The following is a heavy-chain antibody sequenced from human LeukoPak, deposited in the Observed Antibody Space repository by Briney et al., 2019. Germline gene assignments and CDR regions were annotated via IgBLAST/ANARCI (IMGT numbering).Heavy chain of an antibody. CDR1: RFTFSTSA. CDR2: IAGSGGST. Sequence: GGSLRLSCAASRFTFSTSAMTWVRQAPGKGLQWVSSIAGSGGSTFYADSVKGRFTISRDNSKDTLSLQMNSLRVEDTAVYYSASQREARGSFYEFDYWGQGTLVTVSS. D-gene: IGHD1-26*01. CDR3: ASQREARGSFYEFDY. V-gene: IGHV3-23*01. J-gene: IGHJ4*02.